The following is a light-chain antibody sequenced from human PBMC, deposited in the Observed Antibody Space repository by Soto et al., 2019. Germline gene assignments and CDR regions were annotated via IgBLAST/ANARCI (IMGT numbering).Light chain of an antibody. Sequence: QSVLTQPPSTSGTPGQRVTISCSGGSSNIGTYTVSWYQQFPETAPKLLIYGSNKRPSGVPDRFSGSKSGTSASLSIGGLQSEDEADYYCAAWDDSLNGPTFGGGTKLTVL. CDR3: AAWDDSLNGPT. V-gene: IGLV1-44*01. CDR1: SSNIGTYT. J-gene: IGLJ2*01. CDR2: GSN.